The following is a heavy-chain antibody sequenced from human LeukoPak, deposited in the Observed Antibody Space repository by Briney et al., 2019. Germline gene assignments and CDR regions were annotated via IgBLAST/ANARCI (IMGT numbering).Heavy chain of an antibody. D-gene: IGHD6-19*01. V-gene: IGHV3-74*01. Sequence: PGGSLRLSCAASGFTFSSYWMHWVRQAPGKGLVWVSRINSDGSSTSYADSVKGRFTISRDNSKNTLYLQMNSLRAEDTAVYYCAKDGPGSSGWYSYYYGMDVWGQGTTVTVSS. CDR2: INSDGSST. CDR1: GFTFSSYW. CDR3: AKDGPGSSGWYSYYYGMDV. J-gene: IGHJ6*02.